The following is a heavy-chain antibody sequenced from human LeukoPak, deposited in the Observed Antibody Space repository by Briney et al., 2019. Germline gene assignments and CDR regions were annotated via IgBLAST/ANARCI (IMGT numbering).Heavy chain of an antibody. CDR2: IGIKSGAT. J-gene: IGHJ4*02. D-gene: IGHD1-26*01. CDR3: AYDSGSYLFDY. Sequence: PGGSLRLSCSASGFAFSNYAMAWVRQAPGKGLEWVSVIGIKSGATDYADSVKGRFTISRDNSKNTLYLQMNSLRAEDTVVYYCAYDSGSYLFDYWGQGTLVTVSS. CDR1: GFAFSNYA. V-gene: IGHV3-23*01.